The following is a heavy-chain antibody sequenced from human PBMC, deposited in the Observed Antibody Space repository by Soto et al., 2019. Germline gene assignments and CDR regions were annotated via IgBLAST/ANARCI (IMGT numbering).Heavy chain of an antibody. CDR3: ARRIVVVPAAMAV. V-gene: IGHV4-34*01. J-gene: IGHJ6*04. D-gene: IGHD2-2*01. CDR2: INHSGST. Sequence: QVQLQQWGAGLLKPSETLSLTCAVYGGSFSGYYWSWIRQPPGKGLGWIGEINHSGSTNYNPSLKSRVTISVDTSKNQISLKLSSVTAADTAVYYCARRIVVVPAAMAVWGKGTTVTVSS. CDR1: GGSFSGYY.